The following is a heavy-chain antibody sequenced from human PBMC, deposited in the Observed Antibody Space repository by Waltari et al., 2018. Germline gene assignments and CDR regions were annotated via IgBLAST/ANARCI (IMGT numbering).Heavy chain of an antibody. CDR2: INHSGST. V-gene: IGHV4-34*01. J-gene: IGHJ4*02. CDR1: GGSFSGYY. CDR3: ARSWNSVDY. Sequence: QVQLQQWGAGLLKPSETLSLTCAVYGGSFSGYYWSWIRQPPGKWLEWIGEINHSGSTNDNPSLNSRVTISVDTSKNQFSLKLSSVTAADTAVYYCARSWNSVDYWGQGTLVTVSS. D-gene: IGHD1-7*01.